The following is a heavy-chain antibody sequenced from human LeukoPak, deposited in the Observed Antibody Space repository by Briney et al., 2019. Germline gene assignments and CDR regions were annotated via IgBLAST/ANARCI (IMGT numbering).Heavy chain of an antibody. V-gene: IGHV4-59*01. Sequence: SETLSLTCTVSGGSISSYYWSWIRQPPGKGLEWIGYIYYSGSTNYNPSLKSRVTISVDTSKNQFSLKLSSVTAADTAVYYCARSTVYSSGWYDAFDIWGPGTMVTVSS. CDR2: IYYSGST. J-gene: IGHJ3*02. D-gene: IGHD6-19*01. CDR1: GGSISSYY. CDR3: ARSTVYSSGWYDAFDI.